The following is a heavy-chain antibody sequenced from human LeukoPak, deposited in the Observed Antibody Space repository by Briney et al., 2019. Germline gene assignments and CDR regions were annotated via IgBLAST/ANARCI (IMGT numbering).Heavy chain of an antibody. V-gene: IGHV4-39*07. D-gene: IGHD6-19*01. CDR1: GGSISNSSYY. CDR2: IYYSGST. CDR3: ARGGRGWGPIFDY. Sequence: SETLSLTCTVSGGSISNSSYYWGWIRQPPGKGMEWIGSIYYSGSTYYNPSLKSRVTISVDTSKNQFSLKLSSVTAADTAVYYCARGGRGWGPIFDYWGQGTLVTVSS. J-gene: IGHJ4*02.